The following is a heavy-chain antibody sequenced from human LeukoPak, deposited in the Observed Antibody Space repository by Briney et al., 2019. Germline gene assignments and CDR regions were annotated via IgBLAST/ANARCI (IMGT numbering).Heavy chain of an antibody. CDR2: INPSGGSA. CDR3: ARAIERGRRFDY. D-gene: IGHD5-24*01. V-gene: IGHV1-46*01. CDR1: GYTFTAYY. J-gene: IGHJ4*02. Sequence: GASVKVSCRTSGYTFTAYYVHWVRRAPGQGLEWMGVINPSGGSASYAQNFQGRVAMTRDTSTSTVDMELSSLISDDTAIYYCARAIERGRRFDYWGQGTLVTVSS.